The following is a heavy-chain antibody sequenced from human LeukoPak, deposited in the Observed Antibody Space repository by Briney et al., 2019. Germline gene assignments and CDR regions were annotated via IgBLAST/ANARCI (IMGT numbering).Heavy chain of an antibody. CDR1: GGSISSSNW. V-gene: IGHV4-4*02. CDR3: ARDLMRGNEGFDY. CDR2: ISSNGNT. Sequence: NTSGTLSLTCAVSGGSISSSNWWGWIRQPPGKGLEWIGSISSNGNTYYKPSLRTRVTISLDTSKNQFSLKLSSVTAADTAVYYCARDLMRGNEGFDYWGRGTLVPVSS. D-gene: IGHD2-8*01. J-gene: IGHJ4*02.